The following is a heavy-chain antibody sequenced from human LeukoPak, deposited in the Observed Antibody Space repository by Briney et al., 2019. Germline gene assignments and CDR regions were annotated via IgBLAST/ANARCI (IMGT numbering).Heavy chain of an antibody. J-gene: IGHJ6*03. D-gene: IGHD3-9*01. CDR1: GFTFSSYA. CDR2: ISGSGGST. CDR3: ASPYDILTGYLYYMDV. Sequence: GGSLRLSCAASGFTFSSYAMSWVRQAPGKGLEWVSAISGSGGSTYYADSVKGRFTISRDDSKNTLYLQMNSLRAEDTAVYYCASPYDILTGYLYYMDVWGKGTTVTVSS. V-gene: IGHV3-23*01.